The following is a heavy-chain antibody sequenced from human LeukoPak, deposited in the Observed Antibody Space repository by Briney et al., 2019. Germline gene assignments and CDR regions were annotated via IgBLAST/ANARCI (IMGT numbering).Heavy chain of an antibody. Sequence: GGSLRLSCAASGFTFSSYAMSWVRQAPGKALEWVSVISGGGGTTYYADSVKGRFTISRDNSKNTLYLQMNGLRAEDTAVYYCAKGVAGYSSGWYYFDSWGQGTLVTVSS. CDR3: AKGVAGYSSGWYYFDS. V-gene: IGHV3-23*01. CDR1: GFTFSSYA. CDR2: ISGGGGTT. D-gene: IGHD6-19*01. J-gene: IGHJ4*02.